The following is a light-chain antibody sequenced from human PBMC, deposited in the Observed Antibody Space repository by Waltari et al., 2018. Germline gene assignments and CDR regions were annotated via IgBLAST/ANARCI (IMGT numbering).Light chain of an antibody. V-gene: IGLV2-14*03. CDR1: SIDVGGYNS. J-gene: IGLJ2*01. Sequence: QSALTQPASVSGSPGQPITISCTGTSIDVGGYNSASWYQDHPGQAPKVIIYDVSDRPSGISERFSGSKSGNTASLTISGLQAEDEADYYCSSQSSDNVVLFGGGTKLTVL. CDR3: SSQSSDNVVL. CDR2: DVS.